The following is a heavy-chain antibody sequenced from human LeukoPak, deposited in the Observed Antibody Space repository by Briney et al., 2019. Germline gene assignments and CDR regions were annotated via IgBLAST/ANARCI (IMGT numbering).Heavy chain of an antibody. D-gene: IGHD4-17*01. CDR2: IKQDGSEK. CDR1: GFTFSGSA. V-gene: IGHV3-7*04. J-gene: IGHJ4*02. CDR3: ARALDYGDYPLGY. Sequence: GGSLRLSCAASGFTFSGSAIHWVRQSSGKGLEWVANIKQDGSEKYYVDSVKGRFTISRDNAKNSLYLQMNSLRAEDTAVYYCARALDYGDYPLGYWGQGTLVTVSS.